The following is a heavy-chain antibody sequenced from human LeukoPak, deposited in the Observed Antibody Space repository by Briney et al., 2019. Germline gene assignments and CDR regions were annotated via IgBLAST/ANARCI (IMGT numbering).Heavy chain of an antibody. CDR3: ARHRSIAAAVFDP. CDR1: GGSIRSYY. CDR2: IYYSGST. V-gene: IGHV4-59*08. Sequence: PSETLSLTCTVSGGSIRSYYWSWIRQPPGKGLEWIGYIYYSGSTNYNPSLKSRVTISVDTSKNQFSLKLSSVTAADTAVYYCARHRSIAAAVFDPWGQGTLVTVSS. J-gene: IGHJ5*02. D-gene: IGHD6-13*01.